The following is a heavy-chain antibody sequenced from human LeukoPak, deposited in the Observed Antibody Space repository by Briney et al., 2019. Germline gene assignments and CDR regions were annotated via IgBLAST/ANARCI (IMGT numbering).Heavy chain of an antibody. Sequence: SQTLSLTCTVSGGSISSGGYYWSWIRQHPGTGLEWIVYIYYSGSTYYNPSLKSRVTISVDTSKNQFSLKLSSVTAADTAVYYCARDCPYSLDCTNGVCKTSDAFDIWGQGTMVTVSS. CDR3: ARDCPYSLDCTNGVCKTSDAFDI. D-gene: IGHD2-8*01. CDR1: GGSISSGGYY. J-gene: IGHJ3*02. CDR2: IYYSGST. V-gene: IGHV4-31*03.